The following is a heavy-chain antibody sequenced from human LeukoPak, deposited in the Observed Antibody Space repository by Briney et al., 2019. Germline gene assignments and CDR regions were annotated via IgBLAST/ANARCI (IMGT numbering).Heavy chain of an antibody. V-gene: IGHV3-23*01. Sequence: PGGSLRLSCAASGFTFSSYAMSWVRQAPGKGLEWVSAISGSGGSTYYADSVKGRFTISRDNSKNTLYLQMNCLRAEDTAVYYCAKATCSGATCARFDYWGQGTLVTVSS. CDR3: AKATCSGATCARFDY. CDR1: GFTFSSYA. D-gene: IGHD2-15*01. J-gene: IGHJ4*02. CDR2: ISGSGGST.